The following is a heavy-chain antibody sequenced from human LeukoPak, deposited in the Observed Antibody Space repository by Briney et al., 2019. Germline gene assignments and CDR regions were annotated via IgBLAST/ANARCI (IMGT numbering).Heavy chain of an antibody. CDR1: GYTFTSYG. J-gene: IGHJ5*02. Sequence: GASVKVSCKASGYTFTSYGISWVRQAPGQGLEWMGWISAYNGNTNYAQKLQGRVTMTTDTSTSTAYMELRSLRSDDTAVYYCARDPCHFGGRYCSSTSYHWFDPWGQGTLVTVSS. V-gene: IGHV1-18*01. D-gene: IGHD2-2*01. CDR3: ARDPCHFGGRYCSSTSYHWFDP. CDR2: ISAYNGNT.